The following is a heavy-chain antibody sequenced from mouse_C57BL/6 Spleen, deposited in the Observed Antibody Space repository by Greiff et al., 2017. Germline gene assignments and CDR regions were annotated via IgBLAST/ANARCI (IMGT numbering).Heavy chain of an antibody. CDR1: GYSFTDYN. CDR3: ARSSYYSNCLGWFAY. J-gene: IGHJ3*01. Sequence: EVQLQQSGPELVKPGASVKISCKASGYSFTDYNMNWVKQSNGKSLEWIGVINPNYGTTSYNQKFKGKATLTVDQSSSTAYMQLNSLTSEDSAVYYCARSSYYSNCLGWFAYWGQGTLVTVSA. D-gene: IGHD2-5*01. V-gene: IGHV1-39*01. CDR2: INPNYGTT.